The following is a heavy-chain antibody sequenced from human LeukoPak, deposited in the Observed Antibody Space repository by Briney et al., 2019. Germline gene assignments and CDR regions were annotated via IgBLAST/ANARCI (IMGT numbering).Heavy chain of an antibody. Sequence: GGSLRLSCAASGFTFSSYAMSWIRQAPGKGLEWVSAISVSGGSTYYADSVKGRFTISRDNSKNTLYLQMNSLRDEDTAVYYCAKGSGLGYCSSTTCRPFYYYYYGTDVWGKGTTVTVSS. D-gene: IGHD2-2*01. CDR2: ISVSGGST. V-gene: IGHV3-23*01. J-gene: IGHJ6*04. CDR1: GFTFSSYA. CDR3: AKGSGLGYCSSTTCRPFYYYYYGTDV.